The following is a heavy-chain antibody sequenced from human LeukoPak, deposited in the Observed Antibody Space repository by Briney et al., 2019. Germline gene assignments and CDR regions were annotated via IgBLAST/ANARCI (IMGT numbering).Heavy chain of an antibody. CDR2: IYPGDSDT. Sequence: GESLKISCKGSGYSFTNYWLGWVRQMPGKGLEWMGIIYPGDSDTSYSPSFQGQVIISADKSITTAYLQWTSLKASDTAMYYCARHGSSSAIDYWGQGTLVTVSS. CDR1: GYSFTNYW. CDR3: ARHGSSSAIDY. D-gene: IGHD6-13*01. J-gene: IGHJ4*02. V-gene: IGHV5-51*01.